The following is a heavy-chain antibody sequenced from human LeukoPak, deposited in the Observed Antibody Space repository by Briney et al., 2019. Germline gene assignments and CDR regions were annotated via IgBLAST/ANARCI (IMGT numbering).Heavy chain of an antibody. CDR2: ISAYNGNT. V-gene: IGHV1-18*04. D-gene: IGHD3-10*01. Sequence: GASVKVSCKASGYTFTSYGISWVRQAPGQGLEWMGWISAYNGNTNYAQKLQGRVTMTTDTSTSTAYMELRSLRSDDAAVYYCARGTPDITMVRGAYPFDYWGQGTLVTVSS. CDR3: ARGTPDITMVRGAYPFDY. J-gene: IGHJ4*02. CDR1: GYTFTSYG.